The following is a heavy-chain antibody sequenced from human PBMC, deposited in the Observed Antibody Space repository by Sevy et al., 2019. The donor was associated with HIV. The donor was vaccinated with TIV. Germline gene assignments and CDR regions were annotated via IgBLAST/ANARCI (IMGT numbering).Heavy chain of an antibody. V-gene: IGHV3-21*01. J-gene: IGHJ6*03. D-gene: IGHD3-3*01. CDR1: GFTFSSYS. CDR2: ISSSSSYI. CDR3: ARDIRFLELGYYYYYMDV. Sequence: GGSLRLSCAASGFTFSSYSMNWVRQAPGKGLEWVSSISSSSSYIYYAHSVKGRFTISGDNAKNSLYLQMNSLRAEDTAVYYCARDIRFLELGYYYYYMDVWGKGTTVTVSS.